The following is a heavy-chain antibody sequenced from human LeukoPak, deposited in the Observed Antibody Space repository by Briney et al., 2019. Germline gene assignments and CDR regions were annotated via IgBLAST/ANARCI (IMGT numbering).Heavy chain of an antibody. CDR1: GGSISTSDYY. D-gene: IGHD3-22*01. CDR3: ARVVYYYDGSGYSFDL. J-gene: IGHJ2*01. V-gene: IGHV4-39*01. CDR2: IYYTGST. Sequence: SETLSLTCSVSGGSISTSDYYWGWLRQTPGKGLEWIASIYYTGSTYYRPSLRSRVTMSVDTSKNQFSLELSTVTAADTAVYYRARVVYYYDGSGYSFDLWGRGTLVTVSS.